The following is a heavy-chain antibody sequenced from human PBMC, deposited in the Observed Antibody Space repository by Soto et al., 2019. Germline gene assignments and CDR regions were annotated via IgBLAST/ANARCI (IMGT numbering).Heavy chain of an antibody. CDR2: IKSKTDGGTT. V-gene: IGHV3-15*07. CDR1: SVSNAW. CDR3: TTDHIVVXXAATPIWFDP. J-gene: IGHJ5*02. D-gene: IGHD2-15*01. Sequence: SVSNAWMNWVRQAPGKGLEWVGRIKSKTDGGTTDYAAPVKGRFTISRDDSKNTLYLQMNSLKTEDTAVYYCTTDHIVVXXAATPIWFDPWGQGTLVTVSS.